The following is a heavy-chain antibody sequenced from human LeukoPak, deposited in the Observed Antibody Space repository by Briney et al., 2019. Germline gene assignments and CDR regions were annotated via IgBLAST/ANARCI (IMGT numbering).Heavy chain of an antibody. J-gene: IGHJ4*02. V-gene: IGHV3-21*01. CDR3: ARDTPSHYYDWDYY. CDR1: GFTFSSYS. D-gene: IGHD3-22*01. Sequence: SGGSLRLSCAASGFTFSSYSMNWVRQAPGKGLEWVSSISSSSSYIYYADSVKGRFTTSRDNAKNSLYLQMNSLRAEDTAVYYCARDTPSHYYDWDYYWGQGTLVTVSS. CDR2: ISSSSSYI.